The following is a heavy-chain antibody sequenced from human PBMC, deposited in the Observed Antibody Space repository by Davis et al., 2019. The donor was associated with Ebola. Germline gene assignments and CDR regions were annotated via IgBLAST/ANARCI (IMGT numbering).Heavy chain of an antibody. Sequence: GGSLRLPCSASGFTFSSYAMHWVRTAPGKGLDYVSAISSNGGSTYYADSVKGRFTISRDNSKSTLYLQMSSLRAEDTAVYYCVKSDWGYYYGMDVWGQGTTVTVSS. CDR2: ISSNGGST. CDR1: GFTFSSYA. V-gene: IGHV3-64D*08. J-gene: IGHJ6*02. D-gene: IGHD3-16*01. CDR3: VKSDWGYYYGMDV.